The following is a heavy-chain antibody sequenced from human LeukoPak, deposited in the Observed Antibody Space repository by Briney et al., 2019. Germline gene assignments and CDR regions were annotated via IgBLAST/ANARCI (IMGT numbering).Heavy chain of an antibody. CDR3: ATMNWGYPTNDY. V-gene: IGHV1-24*01. Sequence: APVRVSCTVFGYTLTQLFMHGVRQAPGNGGEGRGGFDPEDGVTIYVQKCQGRVTMSQETSTDTAYIELTSLRSEDTAVYYCATMNWGYPTNDYWGQGTLVTVSS. CDR2: FDPEDGVT. D-gene: IGHD7-27*01. J-gene: IGHJ4*02. CDR1: GYTLTQLF.